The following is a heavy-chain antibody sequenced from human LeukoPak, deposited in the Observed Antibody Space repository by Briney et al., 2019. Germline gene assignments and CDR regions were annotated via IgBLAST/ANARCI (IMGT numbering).Heavy chain of an antibody. CDR1: GYGFTNYW. V-gene: IGHV5-51*01. D-gene: IGHD5-12*01. Sequence: GESLKISCQGSGYGFTNYWIAWVRQMPGKGPEWMGIVYPGDSDTRYSPSFQGQVTISADKSISTAYLQWSSLKASDSAMYYCARAGYRNRGDGVDYWAREPWSPSPQ. CDR2: VYPGDSDT. J-gene: IGHJ4*02. CDR3: ARAGYRNRGDGVDY.